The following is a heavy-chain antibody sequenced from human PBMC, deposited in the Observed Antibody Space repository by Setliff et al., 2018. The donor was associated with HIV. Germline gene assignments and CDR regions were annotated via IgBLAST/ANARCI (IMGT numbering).Heavy chain of an antibody. D-gene: IGHD2-15*01. V-gene: IGHV1-2*02. CDR2: INPNSGGT. Sequence: GASVKVSCKASGYTFTGYYIHWVRQAPGQGLEWMGWINPNSGGTNYAQKFLGRVTMTRDTSISTAYMELSRLRSDDTAVYYCARGLGGGPEGADYMDVWGTGTTVTVSS. CDR3: ARGLGGGPEGADYMDV. CDR1: GYTFTGYY. J-gene: IGHJ6*03.